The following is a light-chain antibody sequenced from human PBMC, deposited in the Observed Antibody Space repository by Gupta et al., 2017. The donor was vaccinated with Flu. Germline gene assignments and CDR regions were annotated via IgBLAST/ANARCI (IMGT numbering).Light chain of an antibody. J-gene: IGLJ1*01. Sequence: QSALTQPASVSGSPGQSITISCTGTSSDVGRYDYVSWFQQHPGKAPKLMIYAVSNRPLGVSDRFSGSKSGNTDSLIISGLQAEDEADYYCCSYTPINTRIFGAGTKVTVL. V-gene: IGLV2-14*01. CDR1: SSDVGRYDY. CDR3: CSYTPINTRI. CDR2: AVS.